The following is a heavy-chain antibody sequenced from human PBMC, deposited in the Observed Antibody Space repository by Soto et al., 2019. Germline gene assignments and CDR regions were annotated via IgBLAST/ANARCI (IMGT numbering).Heavy chain of an antibody. J-gene: IGHJ6*02. CDR3: ARGHTVVRGVRVYGMDV. Sequence: PGGSLRLSCAASGFTFSSYSMNWVRQAPGKGLEWVSCISGSSSTIYYADSVKGRFTISRDNAKNSLYLQMNSLRDEDTAVYYCARGHTVVRGVRVYGMDVWGQGTTVTVSS. CDR2: ISGSSSTI. D-gene: IGHD3-10*01. V-gene: IGHV3-48*02. CDR1: GFTFSSYS.